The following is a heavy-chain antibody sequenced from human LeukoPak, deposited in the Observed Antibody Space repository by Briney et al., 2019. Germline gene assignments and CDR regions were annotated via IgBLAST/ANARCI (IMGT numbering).Heavy chain of an antibody. Sequence: SGGSLRLSCAASGGTFNLYAMHWVRQAPGKGLEWVAVMSYDGSKKYYTDSVKGRFTISRDNSKNTLYVLINDLRPEDTAVYYCARGDHYYDSSAFIDYWGQGTLVTVSS. D-gene: IGHD3-22*01. CDR1: GGTFNLYA. V-gene: IGHV3-30*04. CDR3: ARGDHYYDSSAFIDY. CDR2: MSYDGSKK. J-gene: IGHJ4*02.